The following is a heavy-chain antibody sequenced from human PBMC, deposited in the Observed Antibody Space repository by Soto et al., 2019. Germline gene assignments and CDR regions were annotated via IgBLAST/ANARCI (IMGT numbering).Heavy chain of an antibody. CDR1: GFTVSSNY. CDR3: ARGDYTYCSSTSCPFDY. J-gene: IGHJ4*02. CDR2: IYSGGST. Sequence: GGSLRLSCAASGFTVSSNYMSWVRQAPGKGLEWVSVIYSGGSTYYADSVKGRFTISRDNSKNTLYLQMNSLRAEDTAVYYCARGDYTYCSSTSCPFDYWGQGTLVTVS. V-gene: IGHV3-53*01. D-gene: IGHD2-2*01.